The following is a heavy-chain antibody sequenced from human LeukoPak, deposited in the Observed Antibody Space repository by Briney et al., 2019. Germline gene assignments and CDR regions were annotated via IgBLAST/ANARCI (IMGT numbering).Heavy chain of an antibody. Sequence: GGSLRLSCAASGFTFSSYGMHWVRQAPGKGLEWVAFIRYDGSTKHYADSVKGRFTISRDNSKNTMYLQMNSLRAEDTAIYYCAKNGDRGAYCSGGSCYPHYYYYLDVWGKGTTVTISS. J-gene: IGHJ6*03. CDR2: IRYDGSTK. D-gene: IGHD2-15*01. CDR3: AKNGDRGAYCSGGSCYPHYYYYLDV. CDR1: GFTFSSYG. V-gene: IGHV3-30*02.